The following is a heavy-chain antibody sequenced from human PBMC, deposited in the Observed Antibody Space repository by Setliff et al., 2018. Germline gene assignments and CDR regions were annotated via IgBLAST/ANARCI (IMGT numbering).Heavy chain of an antibody. D-gene: IGHD3-22*01. CDR2: IWYDGDKK. V-gene: IGHV3-33*06. CDR1: GFTFSSYA. J-gene: IGHJ4*02. Sequence: GESLKISCAASGFTFSSYAMHWVRQAPGKGLEWVALIWYDGDKKQYVDSVKGRFTISRDNSKNTLYLQMNRLRVEDTAVYYCAKDTYYYDSSGYYVFDYWGQGTLVTVSS. CDR3: AKDTYYYDSSGYYVFDY.